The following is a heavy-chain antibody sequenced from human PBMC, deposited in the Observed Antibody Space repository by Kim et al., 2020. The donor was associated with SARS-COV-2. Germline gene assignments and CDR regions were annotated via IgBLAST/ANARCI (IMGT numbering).Heavy chain of an antibody. CDR1: GFTFSSYV. D-gene: IGHD2-2*01. Sequence: GGSLRLSCAASGFTFSSYVMSWVRQAPGKGLEWVSAISGSGGSTYYADSVKGRFTISRDNSKNTLYLQMNSLRAEDTAVYYCAKEYCSSTSCYGGFDYWGQGTLVTVSS. J-gene: IGHJ4*02. V-gene: IGHV3-23*01. CDR3: AKEYCSSTSCYGGFDY. CDR2: ISGSGGST.